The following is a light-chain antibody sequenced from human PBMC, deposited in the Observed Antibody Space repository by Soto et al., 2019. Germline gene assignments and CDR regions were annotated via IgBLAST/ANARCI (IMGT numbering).Light chain of an antibody. Sequence: QSVLTQPPSVSAAPGQKVTISCSGSSSNIGNNYVSWYQQLPGTAPKLLIFENNKRPSGIPDRFSASKSGTSATLAITGLXTGDAADYYCGTWDNSLSLPYVFGTGTKLTVL. CDR1: SSNIGNNY. CDR2: ENN. J-gene: IGLJ1*01. V-gene: IGLV1-51*02. CDR3: GTWDNSLSLPYV.